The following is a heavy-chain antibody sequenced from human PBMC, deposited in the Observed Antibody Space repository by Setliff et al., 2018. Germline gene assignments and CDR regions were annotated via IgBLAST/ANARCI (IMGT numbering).Heavy chain of an antibody. CDR2: ISSNGRT. V-gene: IGHV4-4*07. CDR3: TRGRQNYYYMDV. Sequence: PSETLSLTCTVSGGSVTSCYWSWIRQAAGKGLEWVGRISSNGRTNYNPSLEGRVSMSVDTSKNQISLHLTSMTTADTALYYCTRGRQNYYYMDVWGKGTTVTVSS. J-gene: IGHJ6*03. CDR1: GGSVTSCY.